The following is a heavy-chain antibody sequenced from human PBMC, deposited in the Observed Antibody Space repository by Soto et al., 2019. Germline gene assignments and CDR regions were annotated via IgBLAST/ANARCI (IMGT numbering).Heavy chain of an antibody. J-gene: IGHJ1*01. CDR3: ARDPMSAYYHDH. Sequence: WIRQNPGRGLEWIGYIYYTGNTYYNPSLKSRLAISVDTSKTQISLKMTPATAADTAAYYCARDPMSAYYHDHWVQGTLVPVS. CDR2: IYYTGNT. V-gene: IGHV4-31*02. D-gene: IGHD3-3*01.